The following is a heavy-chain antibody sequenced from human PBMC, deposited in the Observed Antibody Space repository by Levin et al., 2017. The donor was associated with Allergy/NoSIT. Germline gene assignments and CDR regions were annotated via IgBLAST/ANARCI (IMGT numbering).Heavy chain of an antibody. Sequence: GESLKISCAASGFTFSDYYMSWIRQAPGKGLEWVSYISSSSSYTNYADSVKGRFTISRDNAKNSLYLQMNSLRAEDTAVYYCARDTYYYGSEDVDAFDIWGQGTMVTVSS. CDR1: GFTFSDYY. CDR3: ARDTYYYGSEDVDAFDI. CDR2: ISSSSSYT. V-gene: IGHV3-11*05. D-gene: IGHD3-10*01. J-gene: IGHJ3*02.